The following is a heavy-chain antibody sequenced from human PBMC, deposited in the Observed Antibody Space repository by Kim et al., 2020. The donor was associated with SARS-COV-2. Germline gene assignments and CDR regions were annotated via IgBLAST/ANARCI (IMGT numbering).Heavy chain of an antibody. CDR2: ISGSGGST. CDR1: GFTFSSYA. J-gene: IGHJ6*02. V-gene: IGHV3-23*01. D-gene: IGHD6-13*01. CDR3: AKDSKGAAAALDYYYYGMDV. Sequence: GGSLRLSCAASGFTFSSYAMSWVRQAPGKGLEWVSAISGSGGSTYYADSVKGRFTISRDNSKNTLYLQMNSLRAEDTAVYYCAKDSKGAAAALDYYYYGMDVWGQGTTVTVSS.